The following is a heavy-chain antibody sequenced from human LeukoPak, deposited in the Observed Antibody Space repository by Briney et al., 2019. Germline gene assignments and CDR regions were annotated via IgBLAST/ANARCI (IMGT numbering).Heavy chain of an antibody. CDR1: GFTVSSHF. V-gene: IGHV3-66*04. D-gene: IGHD4-17*01. J-gene: IGHJ3*02. Sequence: GGSLRLSCAASGFTVSSHFLTWVRQAPGKGLEWVSVIYSGGSTYYADSVKGRFTISRDHSKNALYLQINSLRADDTAVYFCARHRAEYGDLYGPFDIWGHGTMVTVSS. CDR3: ARHRAEYGDLYGPFDI. CDR2: IYSGGST.